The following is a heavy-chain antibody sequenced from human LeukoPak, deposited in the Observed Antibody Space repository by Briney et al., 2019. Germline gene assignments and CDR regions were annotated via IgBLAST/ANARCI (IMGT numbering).Heavy chain of an antibody. V-gene: IGHV3-30*02. J-gene: IGHJ4*02. CDR3: AKDRAIFGSFDY. CDR1: GFTFSSYG. D-gene: IGHD3-3*01. CDR2: VKYDGTYK. Sequence: GGSLRLSCAASGFTFSSYGMHWVRQAPGKGLEWIAFVKYDGTYKQYADSVQGRVTISRDNVKTTLYLQMSSLRVEDTAVYYCAKDRAIFGSFDYWGQGTLVTVSS.